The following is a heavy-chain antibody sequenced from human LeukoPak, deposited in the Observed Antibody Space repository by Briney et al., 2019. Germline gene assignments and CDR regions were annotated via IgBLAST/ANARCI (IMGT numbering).Heavy chain of an antibody. V-gene: IGHV3-23*01. CDR1: GFTFSSYA. CDR2: ISSSGGRT. J-gene: IGHJ4*02. D-gene: IGHD1-26*01. CDR3: ARKWELLAEPFDY. Sequence: GGSLRLSCAASGFTFSSYAMTWVRQAPGKGLEWVSTISSSGGRTYYADSVKGRFTISRDNSKNTLYLQMNSLRAEDTAVYYCARKWELLAEPFDYWGQGTLVTVSS.